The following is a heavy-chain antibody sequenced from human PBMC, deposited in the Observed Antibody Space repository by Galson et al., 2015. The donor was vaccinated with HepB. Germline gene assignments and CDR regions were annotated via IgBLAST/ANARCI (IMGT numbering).Heavy chain of an antibody. CDR1: GFTFDEYA. CDR3: AKETSPYYYYYYMDV. CDR2: ISWNSDTR. V-gene: IGHV3-9*01. Sequence: SLRLSCAASGFTFDEYAMHWVRQAPGKGLEWVSSISWNSDTRGYADTVKGRFTISRDNAKNSLYLQMNSLRAEDTAFYYCAKETSPYYYYYYMDVWGKGTTVTVSS. D-gene: IGHD6-6*01. J-gene: IGHJ6*03.